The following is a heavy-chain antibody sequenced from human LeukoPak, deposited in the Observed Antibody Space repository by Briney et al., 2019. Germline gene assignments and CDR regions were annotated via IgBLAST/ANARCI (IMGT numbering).Heavy chain of an antibody. CDR1: GGSISSYY. CDR2: IYYSGST. Sequence: KPSETLSLTCTVSGGSISSYYWSWIRQPPGKGLEWIGCIYYSGSTNYNPSLKSRVTISVDTSKNQFSLKLSSVTAADTAVYYCARAPGMYYYDSSGYYLDWGQGTLVTVSS. V-gene: IGHV4-59*01. J-gene: IGHJ4*02. CDR3: ARAPGMYYYDSSGYYLD. D-gene: IGHD3-22*01.